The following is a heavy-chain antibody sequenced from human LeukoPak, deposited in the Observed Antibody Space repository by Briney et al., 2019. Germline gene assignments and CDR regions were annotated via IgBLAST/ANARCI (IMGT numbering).Heavy chain of an antibody. CDR3: AKESLTTTVVTHLDY. CDR2: ISYDGSNK. J-gene: IGHJ4*02. D-gene: IGHD4-23*01. CDR1: GFTFSSYG. Sequence: PGGSLRLSCAASGFTFSSYGMHWVRQAPGKGLEWVAVISYDGSNKYYADSVKGRFTISRDNSKNTLYLQMNSLRAEDTAVYYCAKESLTTTVVTHLDYWGQGTLVTVSS. V-gene: IGHV3-30*18.